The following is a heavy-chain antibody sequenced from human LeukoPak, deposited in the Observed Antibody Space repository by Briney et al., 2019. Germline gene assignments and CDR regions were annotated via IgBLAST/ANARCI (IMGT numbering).Heavy chain of an antibody. CDR1: GGSISSSSYY. CDR2: IYYSGST. CDR3: ARMVRGPDRYYYYGMDV. D-gene: IGHD3-10*01. V-gene: IGHV4-39*07. Sequence: SETLSLTCTVSGGSISSSSYYWGWIRQPPGKGLEWIGSIYYSGSTYYNPSLKSRVTISVDTSKNQFSLKLSSVTAADTAVYYCARMVRGPDRYYYYGMDVWGQGTTVTVSS. J-gene: IGHJ6*02.